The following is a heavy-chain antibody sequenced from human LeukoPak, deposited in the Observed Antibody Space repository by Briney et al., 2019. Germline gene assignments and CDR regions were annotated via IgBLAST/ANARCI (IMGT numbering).Heavy chain of an antibody. V-gene: IGHV4-31*03. CDR2: IYYSGST. CDR1: GGSISSGGYY. CDR3: AREGIVGATITHWFDP. Sequence: PSETLSLTCTVSGGSISSGGYYWSWIRQHPGKGLEWIGYIYYSGSTYYNPSLKSRVTISVDTSKNQFSLKLSSVTAADTAVYYCAREGIVGATITHWFDPWGQGTLVTVSS. J-gene: IGHJ5*02. D-gene: IGHD1-26*01.